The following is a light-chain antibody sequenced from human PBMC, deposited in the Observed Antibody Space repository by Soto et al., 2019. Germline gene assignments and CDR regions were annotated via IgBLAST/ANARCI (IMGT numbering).Light chain of an antibody. J-gene: IGKJ2*01. V-gene: IGKV3D-15*01. CDR3: QHYNFWPHT. Sequence: EIVLTQSPGTLSLSPGERATLSCRASQSVSSSYLAWYQQKPGQPPRLLIYDISTRATGIPTRFSGSGSGTEFTLTISSLQSGDVSVYFCQHYNFWPHTFGQGTKGDIK. CDR2: DIS. CDR1: QSVSSSY.